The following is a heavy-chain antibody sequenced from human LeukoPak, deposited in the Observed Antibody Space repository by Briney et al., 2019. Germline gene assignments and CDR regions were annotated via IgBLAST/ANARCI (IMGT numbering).Heavy chain of an antibody. D-gene: IGHD2-8*02. J-gene: IGHJ3*02. Sequence: GESLRISCKTSGYRFSDEWIGWVRQKPGEGLEWMGIIYPDGSHTAYSPSFQGQITISADRSITTAYLHWSTLRASDTAIYYCALYMGLVTRVPDAVDMWGQGTLVTVSS. CDR1: GYRFSDEW. CDR3: ALYMGLVTRVPDAVDM. CDR2: IYPDGSHT. V-gene: IGHV5-51*01.